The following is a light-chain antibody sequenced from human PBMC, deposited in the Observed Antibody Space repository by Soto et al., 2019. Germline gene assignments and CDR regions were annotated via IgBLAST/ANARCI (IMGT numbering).Light chain of an antibody. CDR3: LQDDSYPRT. V-gene: IGKV1-17*03. CDR2: AAS. J-gene: IGKJ2*01. CDR1: QDISNY. Sequence: DIQMTQSPSAMSASVGDRVTITCRASQDISNYLAWFQQKPGKVHKRLIYAASTLQSGVPSRFSGSGSGTEFTRTISSLQAEGFASYFCLQDDSYPRTFGQGTKVDIK.